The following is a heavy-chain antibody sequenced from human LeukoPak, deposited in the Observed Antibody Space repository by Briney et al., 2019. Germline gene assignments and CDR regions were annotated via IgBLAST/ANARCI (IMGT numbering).Heavy chain of an antibody. CDR2: IYHSGST. V-gene: IGHV4-30-2*01. J-gene: IGHJ6*03. Sequence: SETLSLTCAVSGGSISSGGYSWSWIRQPPGRGLEWIGYIYHSGSTYYNPSLKSRVTISVDTSKNQFSLKLSSVTAADTAVYYCARGYGYMDVWGKGTTVTVSS. CDR1: GGSISSGGYS. CDR3: ARGYGYMDV. D-gene: IGHD3-16*01.